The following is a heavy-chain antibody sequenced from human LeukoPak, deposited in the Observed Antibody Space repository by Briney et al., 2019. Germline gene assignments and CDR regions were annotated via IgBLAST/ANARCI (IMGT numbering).Heavy chain of an antibody. Sequence: SESLSLTCTVAGGSIGWDYWSWIRQSAGKGLEWIGRIYKSGTTTYNPSFRSRVTMSVDTSKNHFSLTLTSVTAADTAVYYCARGPIVVVNRFFDYWGQGTLVTVSS. D-gene: IGHD2-21*01. CDR3: ARGPIVVVNRFFDY. CDR2: IYKSGTT. CDR1: GGSIGWDY. V-gene: IGHV4-4*07. J-gene: IGHJ4*02.